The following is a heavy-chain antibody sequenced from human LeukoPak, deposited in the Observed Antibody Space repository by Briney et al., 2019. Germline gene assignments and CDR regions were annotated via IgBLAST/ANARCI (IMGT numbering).Heavy chain of an antibody. J-gene: IGHJ4*02. Sequence: EASVKVSCKASGYTFTSCDINWVRQATGQGLEWMGWMNPNSGNTGYGQSFQGRITMTRDISIGTAYMELSNLTSEDTAIYYCTRGSSGRRDNWGQGTLVTVS. D-gene: IGHD6-19*01. CDR1: GYTFTSCD. CDR3: TRGSSGRRDN. CDR2: MNPNSGNT. V-gene: IGHV1-8*01.